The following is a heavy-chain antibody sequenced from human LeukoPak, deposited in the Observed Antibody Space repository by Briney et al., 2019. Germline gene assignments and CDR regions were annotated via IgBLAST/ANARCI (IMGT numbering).Heavy chain of an antibody. CDR1: GFTFSSYA. V-gene: IGHV3-64*01. CDR2: ISSNGSST. D-gene: IGHD6-25*01. J-gene: IGHJ4*02. CDR3: ARVSGYSSGWPDY. Sequence: GESLKISCAASGFTFSSYAMHWVRQAPGKGLEYVSAISSNGSSTYYANSVKGRFTISRDNSKNTLYLQMGSLRPEDMAVYYCARVSGYSSGWPDYWGQGTLVTVSS.